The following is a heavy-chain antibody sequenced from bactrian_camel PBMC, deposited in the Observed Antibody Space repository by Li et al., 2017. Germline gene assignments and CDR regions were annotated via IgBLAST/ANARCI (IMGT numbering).Heavy chain of an antibody. D-gene: IGHD1*01. Sequence: HVQLVESGGGAVQTGGPLRLSCASSMGTANTYYMGWFRQVPGKEREGVAGIYSQSGKQYYHDSVKGRFTISQDDAKNTVYLQMDLLKPEDTATYYCAAAAPSFYWHSVWSQPDQYSFWGQGTQVTVS. CDR3: AAAAPSFYWHSVWSQPDQYSF. J-gene: IGHJ4*01. V-gene: IGHV3-2*01. CDR2: IYSQSGKQ. CDR1: MGTANTYY.